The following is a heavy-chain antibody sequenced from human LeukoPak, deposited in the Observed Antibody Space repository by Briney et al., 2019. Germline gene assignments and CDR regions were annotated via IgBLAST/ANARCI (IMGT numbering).Heavy chain of an antibody. Sequence: PGGSLRLSCAASGFTFSSYAMHWVRQAPGKGLEWVAVISYDGSNKYYADSVKGRFTTSRDNSKNTLYLQMNSLRAEDTAVYYCARGRYSGSSLGSFDYWGQGTLVTASS. J-gene: IGHJ4*02. V-gene: IGHV3-30-3*01. CDR3: ARGRYSGSSLGSFDY. CDR2: ISYDGSNK. D-gene: IGHD1-26*01. CDR1: GFTFSSYA.